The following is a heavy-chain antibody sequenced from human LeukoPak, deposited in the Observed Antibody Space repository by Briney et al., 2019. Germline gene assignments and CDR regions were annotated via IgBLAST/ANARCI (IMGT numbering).Heavy chain of an antibody. CDR3: AKDYYDSSGYWSLFDY. D-gene: IGHD3-22*01. Sequence: PGGSLRLSCAASGFTFDDYGMSWVRQAPGKGLEWVSAISGSGGSTYYADSVKGRFTISRDNSKNTLYLQMNSLRAEDTAVYYCAKDYYDSSGYWSLFDYWGQGTLVTVSS. CDR2: ISGSGGST. V-gene: IGHV3-23*01. J-gene: IGHJ4*02. CDR1: GFTFDDYG.